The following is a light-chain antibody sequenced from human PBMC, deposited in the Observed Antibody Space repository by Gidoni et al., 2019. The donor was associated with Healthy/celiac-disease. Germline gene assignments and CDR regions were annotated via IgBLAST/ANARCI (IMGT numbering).Light chain of an antibody. J-gene: IGKJ3*01. CDR3: HQFNNYPHVT. Sequence: AMQWTQSPSSLSASGDRVAITCRASQGIRSALAWYQQKPGNAPKLLIYDASSLESGVPSRFSGSGSGTDFTLTISSLQPEDFATYYCHQFNNYPHVTFGPGTKVDIK. CDR2: DAS. V-gene: IGKV1D-13*01. CDR1: QGIRSA.